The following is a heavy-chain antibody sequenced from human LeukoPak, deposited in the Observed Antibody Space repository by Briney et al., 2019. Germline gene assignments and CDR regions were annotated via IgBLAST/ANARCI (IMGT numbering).Heavy chain of an antibody. Sequence: GGILRLSCAASGFTFSTYGMTWVRQAPGRGLEWVSGISASGAGTYYADSVKGRFTISRDNSKNTVYLQMSSLRADDTAIYYCAKEGRGYSAYNDYWGQGTLVTVSS. J-gene: IGHJ4*02. CDR3: AKEGRGYSAYNDY. D-gene: IGHD5-12*01. V-gene: IGHV3-23*01. CDR2: ISASGAGT. CDR1: GFTFSTYG.